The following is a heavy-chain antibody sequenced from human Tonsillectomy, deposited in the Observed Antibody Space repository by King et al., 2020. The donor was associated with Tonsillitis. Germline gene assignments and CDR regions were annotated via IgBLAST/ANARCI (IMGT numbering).Heavy chain of an antibody. CDR3: TRRSRP. CDR2: IKAKVHGETI. J-gene: IGHJ4*02. CDR1: GFPFADAW. D-gene: IGHD1-14*01. V-gene: IGHV3-15*01. Sequence: VQLVVSGGGLVKPGQSLRLSCVVSGFPFADAWMSWVRQAPGKGLEWVARIKAKVHGETIDYAAPVQGRFTISRDDSKSTVFLQKNSLKHEDTAMYYCTRRSRPGGQGTRVTVSS.